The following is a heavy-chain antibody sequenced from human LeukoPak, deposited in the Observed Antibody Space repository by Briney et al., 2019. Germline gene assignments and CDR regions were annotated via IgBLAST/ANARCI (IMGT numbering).Heavy chain of an antibody. CDR1: GYTFTSYY. J-gene: IGHJ4*02. Sequence: ASVKVSCKASGYTFTSYYMHWVRQAPGQGLEWMGIINPSGGSTSYAQKFQGRVTMTRDTSTSTVYMELSSLGSEDTAVYYCAREAGGATLPDYWGQGTLVTVSS. CDR3: AREAGGATLPDY. D-gene: IGHD1-26*01. V-gene: IGHV1-46*01. CDR2: INPSGGST.